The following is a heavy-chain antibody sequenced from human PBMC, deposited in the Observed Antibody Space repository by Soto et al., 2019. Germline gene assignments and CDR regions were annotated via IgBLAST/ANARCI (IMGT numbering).Heavy chain of an antibody. V-gene: IGHV3-15*01. D-gene: IGHD4-17*01. Sequence: GGSMRLSCAAAGFTFSNAWMSWVRQAPGKGLEWVGRIKSKTDGGTTDYAAPVKGRFTISRDDSKNTLYLQMNSLKTEDTAVYYCVVGDYFDFPSGWGQGALVTVSS. J-gene: IGHJ1*01. CDR1: GFTFSNAW. CDR3: VVGDYFDFPSG. CDR2: IKSKTDGGTT.